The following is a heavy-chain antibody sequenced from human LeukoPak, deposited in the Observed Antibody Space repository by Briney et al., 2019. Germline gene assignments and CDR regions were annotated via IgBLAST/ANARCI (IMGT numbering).Heavy chain of an antibody. CDR1: GFTFSSYG. V-gene: IGHV3-30*18. D-gene: IGHD2-2*01. CDR3: AKPALPSQDAFDI. Sequence: GGSLRLSCAASGFTFSSYGMHWVRQAPGKGLEWVAVISYDGSNKYYADSVKGRFTISRDNSKNTLYLQMNNLRAEDTAVYYCAKPALPSQDAFDIWGQGTMVTVSS. CDR2: ISYDGSNK. J-gene: IGHJ3*02.